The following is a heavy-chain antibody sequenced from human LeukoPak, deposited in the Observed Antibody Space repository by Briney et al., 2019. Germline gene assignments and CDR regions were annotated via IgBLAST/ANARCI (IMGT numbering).Heavy chain of an antibody. CDR3: AKEYWGADCTDAFET. Sequence: SETLSLTCVVSGVSINTNHWWSWVRQPPGKGLEWIGEIYHNGNTAYNPSLKSRVTISVGKSKNQVSLKLTSVTAADTALYYCAKEYWGADCTDAFETWGQGTMVTVFS. V-gene: IGHV4-4*02. CDR2: IYHNGNT. D-gene: IGHD2-21*02. J-gene: IGHJ3*02. CDR1: GVSINTNHW.